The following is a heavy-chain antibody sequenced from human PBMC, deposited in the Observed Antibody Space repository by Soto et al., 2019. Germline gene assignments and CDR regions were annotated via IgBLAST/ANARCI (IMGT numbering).Heavy chain of an antibody. CDR3: AGDDAVCDGGRYYGIHLDV. J-gene: IGHJ6*04. CDR2: IQSGGTT. CDR1: GFTVSSKY. Sequence: EVQLVESGGGLVQPGGSLRLSCAASGFTVSSKYMTWVRQAPGKGLEWVSLIQSGGTTYYADSVKGRFTISRDTAENTLHLEIDSLRVDDTAVYYCAGDDAVCDGGRYYGIHLDVWGKGTTVTVSS. D-gene: IGHD2-15*01. V-gene: IGHV3-66*01.